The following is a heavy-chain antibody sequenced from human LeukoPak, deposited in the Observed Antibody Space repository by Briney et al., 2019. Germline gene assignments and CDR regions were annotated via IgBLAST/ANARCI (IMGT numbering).Heavy chain of an antibody. CDR2: ISDSGGNT. D-gene: IGHD2-2*01. Sequence: GGSLRLSCAASGFTFNSYPMSWVRQAPWERLQWVSGISDSGGNTYYADSVRGRFTISRDNSKNTLYLQMNSLRAEDTAVYYCARDQYVVAAAHDYWGQGSLVTVSS. CDR3: ARDQYVVAAAHDY. CDR1: GFTFNSYP. V-gene: IGHV3-23*01. J-gene: IGHJ4*02.